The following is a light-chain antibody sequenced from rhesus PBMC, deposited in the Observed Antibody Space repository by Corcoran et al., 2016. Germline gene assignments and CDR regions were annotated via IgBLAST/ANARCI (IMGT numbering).Light chain of an antibody. CDR1: QGINKA. Sequence: DIQMTQSPSSLSASVGDRVTVTCRASQGINKALSWYQQKPGEAPLLLISGASSLQTGVSSRFSGTRSGTDYTLTISSLQPDDVATYYCLQDYSPPLTFGGGTKVEIK. CDR3: LQDYSPPLT. V-gene: IGKV1-94*01. CDR2: GAS. J-gene: IGKJ4*01.